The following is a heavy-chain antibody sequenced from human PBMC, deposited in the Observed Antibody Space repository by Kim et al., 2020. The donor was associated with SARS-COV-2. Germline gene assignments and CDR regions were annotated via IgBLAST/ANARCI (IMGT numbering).Heavy chain of an antibody. V-gene: IGHV4-61*01. J-gene: IGHJ3*02. CDR3: AGDPALSAGSSSWYTRGGAFDI. CDR2: IYYSGST. D-gene: IGHD6-13*01. CDR1: GGSVSSGSYY. Sequence: SETLSLTCTVSGGSVSSGSYYWSWIRQPPGKGLEWTGYIYYSGSTNYNSSLKSRVTISVDTSKNQFSLKLSSVTAADTAVYYCAGDPALSAGSSSWYTRGGAFDIWGQGTMVTVSS.